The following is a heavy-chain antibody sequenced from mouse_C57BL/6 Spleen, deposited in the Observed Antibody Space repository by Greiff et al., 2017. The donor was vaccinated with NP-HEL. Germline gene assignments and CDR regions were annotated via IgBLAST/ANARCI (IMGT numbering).Heavy chain of an antibody. D-gene: IGHD1-1*01. CDR2: IYPGDGDT. CDR3: VYGSSFDY. Sequence: QVQLKESGPELVKPGASVKISCKASGYAFSSSWMNWVKQRPGKGLEWIGRIYPGDGDTNYNGKFKGKATLTADTSSSTAYMQLSSLTSEDSAVYFCVYGSSFDYWGQGTTLTVSS. V-gene: IGHV1-82*01. CDR1: GYAFSSSW. J-gene: IGHJ2*01.